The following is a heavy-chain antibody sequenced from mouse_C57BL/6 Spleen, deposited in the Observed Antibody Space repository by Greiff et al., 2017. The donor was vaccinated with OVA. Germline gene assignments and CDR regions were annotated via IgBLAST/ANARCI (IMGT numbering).Heavy chain of an antibody. CDR3: ARIDYENWYFDV. J-gene: IGHJ1*03. V-gene: IGHV5-17*01. D-gene: IGHD2-4*01. Sequence: EVQVVESGGGLVKPGGSLKLSCAASGFTFSDYGMHWVRQAPEKGLEWVAYISSGSSTIYYADTVKGRFTISRDNAKNTLFLQMTSLRSEDTAMYYCARIDYENWYFDVWGTGTTVTVSS. CDR2: ISSGSSTI. CDR1: GFTFSDYG.